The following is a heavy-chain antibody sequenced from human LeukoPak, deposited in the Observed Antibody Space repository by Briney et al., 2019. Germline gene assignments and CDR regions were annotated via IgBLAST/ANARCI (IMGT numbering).Heavy chain of an antibody. V-gene: IGHV1-8*03. CDR1: GYTFTSYD. CDR2: MNPNSGNT. J-gene: IGHJ4*02. CDR3: ARGSGLHSLWFGELSPYYFDY. D-gene: IGHD3-10*01. Sequence: ASVKVSCKASGYTFTSYDINWVRQATGQGLEWMGWMNPNSGNTGYAQKFQGRVTITRNTSISTAYMELSSLRSEDTAVYYCARGSGLHSLWFGELSPYYFDYWGQGTLVTVSS.